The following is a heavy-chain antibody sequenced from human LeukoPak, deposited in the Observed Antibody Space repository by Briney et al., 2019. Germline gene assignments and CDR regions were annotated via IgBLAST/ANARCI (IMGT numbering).Heavy chain of an antibody. D-gene: IGHD6-13*01. V-gene: IGHV4-30-4*01. Sequence: PSQTLSLTCTVSGGSISSGDYYWSWIRQPPGKGLEWIGYIYYSGSTYYNPSLKSRVTISVDTSKNQFSLKVTSVTAADTAVYYCVRIGDSSTTWYVAYFDPWGQGALVTVSS. CDR2: IYYSGST. CDR3: VRIGDSSTTWYVAYFDP. CDR1: GGSISSGDYY. J-gene: IGHJ5*02.